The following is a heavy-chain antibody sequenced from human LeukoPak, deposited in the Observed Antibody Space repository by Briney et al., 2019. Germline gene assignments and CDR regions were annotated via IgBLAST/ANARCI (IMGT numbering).Heavy chain of an antibody. CDR3: AIFAGYNDFDY. CDR2: IIPIFGTA. D-gene: IGHD5-24*01. Sequence: SVKVSCKASGGTFSSYAISWVRQALGQGLEWMGGIIPIFGTANYAQKFQGRVTITADESTSTAYMELSSLRSEDTAVYYCAIFAGYNDFDYWGQGTLVTVSS. J-gene: IGHJ4*02. V-gene: IGHV1-69*13. CDR1: GGTFSSYA.